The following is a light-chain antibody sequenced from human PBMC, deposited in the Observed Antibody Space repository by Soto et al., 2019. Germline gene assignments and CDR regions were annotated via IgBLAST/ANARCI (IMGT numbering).Light chain of an antibody. V-gene: IGLV1-44*01. Sequence: QSVLTQPPSASGTPGQRVTISCSGSSSNIGSNTVNWYQQLPGTAPQLLIYSNNQRPSGVPDRFSGSKSGTSASLAISGLQFEDEADYYCAAWDDSLNGYVFGTGTKVTVL. J-gene: IGLJ1*01. CDR2: SNN. CDR1: SSNIGSNT. CDR3: AAWDDSLNGYV.